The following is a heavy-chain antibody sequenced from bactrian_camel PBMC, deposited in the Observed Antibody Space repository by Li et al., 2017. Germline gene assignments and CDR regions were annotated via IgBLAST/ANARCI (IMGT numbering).Heavy chain of an antibody. J-gene: IGHJ4*01. CDR2: INSNGTWT. CDR1: GFTFSRYS. CDR3: VLNYYSGSWSFVY. Sequence: HVQLVESGGDLVQPGGSLRLSCAASGFTFSRYSMTWVRQAPGKGLEWVASINSNGTWTNYTDSAKGRFTISRANAENTLYLQVNSLKTDDTAMYYCVLNYYSGSWSFVYWGQGTQVTVS. V-gene: IGHV3S6*01. D-gene: IGHD3*01.